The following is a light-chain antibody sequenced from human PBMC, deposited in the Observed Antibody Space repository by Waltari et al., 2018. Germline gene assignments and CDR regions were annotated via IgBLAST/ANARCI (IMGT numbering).Light chain of an antibody. V-gene: IGKV1-5*03. Sequence: DLQMTQSPSTLSASVEDRVTITCRASQSIRSWLAWYQQKPGKAPKLLTYKASSLESGVPSMFSGSGSGTEFTLTISSLQPDDFATYYCQQYNSYSWPFGQGTKVEIK. CDR3: QQYNSYSWP. CDR2: KAS. J-gene: IGKJ1*01. CDR1: QSIRSW.